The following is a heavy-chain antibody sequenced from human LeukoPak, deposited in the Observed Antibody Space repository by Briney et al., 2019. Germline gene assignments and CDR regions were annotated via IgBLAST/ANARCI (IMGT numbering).Heavy chain of an antibody. V-gene: IGHV3-23*01. Sequence: SGGSLRLSCAASGFTFSSYAMSWVRQAPGKGLEWVSAISGSGGSTYYADSVKGRFTISRDNSKNTLYLQMNSLRAEDTAVYYCAKGIYDYVWGSYPDYRGQGTLVTVSS. J-gene: IGHJ4*02. CDR3: AKGIYDYVWGSYPDY. D-gene: IGHD3-16*02. CDR2: ISGSGGST. CDR1: GFTFSSYA.